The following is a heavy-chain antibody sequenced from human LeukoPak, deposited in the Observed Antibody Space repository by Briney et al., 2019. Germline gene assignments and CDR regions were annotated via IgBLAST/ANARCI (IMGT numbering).Heavy chain of an antibody. CDR2: INPNNGDT. Sequence: GLEWMGRINPNNGDTNFAQKFQGRVTMTRDTSISTAYLELSRLRSDDTAVYYCARRGNDCWGQGTLVTVSS. V-gene: IGHV1-2*06. CDR3: ARRGNDC. J-gene: IGHJ4*02.